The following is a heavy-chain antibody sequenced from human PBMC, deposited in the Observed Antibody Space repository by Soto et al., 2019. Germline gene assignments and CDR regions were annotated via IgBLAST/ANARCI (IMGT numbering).Heavy chain of an antibody. J-gene: IGHJ4*02. Sequence: GGSLRLSCAASGFTFSDHYMGWVRQAPGKGLEWVGRIRNKADSYTTEYAASVKGRFTISRDDSKNSLYLHMNSLKTEDTAVYYCAREAGAFDYWGQGTLVTVSS. CDR3: AREAGAFDY. CDR1: GFTFSDHY. CDR2: IRNKADSYTT. V-gene: IGHV3-72*01.